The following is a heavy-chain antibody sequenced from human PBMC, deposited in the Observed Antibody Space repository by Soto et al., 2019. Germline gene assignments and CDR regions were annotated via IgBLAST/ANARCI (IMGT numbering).Heavy chain of an antibody. CDR3: AKNKERELPRVIDF. J-gene: IGHJ4*02. V-gene: IGHV3-23*01. CDR2: MSGSSSTT. Sequence: GGSLRLSCATSGLTFSNYAMSWVRQAPGGGLEWVSSMSGSSSTTYYADSVRGRFTISRDRAKNTLYLQMSSLRAEDTALYYCAKNKERELPRVIDFWGQGSLVTVYS. CDR1: GLTFSNYA. D-gene: IGHD1-7*01.